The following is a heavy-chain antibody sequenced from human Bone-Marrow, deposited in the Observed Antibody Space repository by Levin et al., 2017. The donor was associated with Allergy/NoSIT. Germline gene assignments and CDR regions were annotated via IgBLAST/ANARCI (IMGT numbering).Heavy chain of an antibody. V-gene: IGHV3-7*01. CDR2: IKQDGSEK. CDR1: GFTFSSYW. D-gene: IGHD2-2*01. CDR3: ARVVVGQYQLLPHYYYYYGMDV. Sequence: GGSLRLSCAASGFTFSSYWMIWVRQAPGKGLEWVANIKQDGSEKYYVDSVKGRFTISRDNAKNSLYLQMNSLRAEDTAVYYCARVVVGQYQLLPHYYYYYGMDVWGQGTTVTVSS. J-gene: IGHJ6*02.